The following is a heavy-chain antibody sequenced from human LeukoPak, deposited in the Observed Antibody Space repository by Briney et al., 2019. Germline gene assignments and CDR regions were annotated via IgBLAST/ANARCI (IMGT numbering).Heavy chain of an antibody. D-gene: IGHD2-2*01. J-gene: IGHJ4*02. CDR1: GGTFSSYA. CDR2: IIPIFGTA. V-gene: IGHV1-69*06. Sequence: SVKVSCKASGGTFSSYAISWVRQAPGQGLEWMGRIIPIFGTANYAQKFQGRVTITADKSTSTAYMELSSLRSEDTAVYYCAREGYCISTTCSFFDYWGQGTLVTVSS. CDR3: AREGYCISTTCSFFDY.